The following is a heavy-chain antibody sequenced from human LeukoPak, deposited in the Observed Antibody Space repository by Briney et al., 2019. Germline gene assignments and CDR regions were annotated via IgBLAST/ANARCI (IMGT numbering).Heavy chain of an antibody. V-gene: IGHV3-30*10. D-gene: IGHD3-16*02. CDR1: GFVFSTYT. J-gene: IGHJ6*02. Sequence: GGSLRLSCAASGFVFSTYTLHWARQAPGKGLEWLAQISYHGGDKDYRDSVKGRFTISRDNSKNTLSLQMNSLRVEDSAVYYCARGVGSYGFEYYYGLDVWGQGTTVTVSS. CDR3: ARGVGSYGFEYYYGLDV. CDR2: ISYHGGDK.